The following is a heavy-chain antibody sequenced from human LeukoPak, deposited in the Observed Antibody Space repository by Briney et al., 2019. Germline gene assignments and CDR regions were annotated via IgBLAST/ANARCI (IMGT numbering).Heavy chain of an antibody. D-gene: IGHD3-22*01. J-gene: IGHJ6*02. CDR2: IKQDGSEK. CDR1: GFTFSSYW. Sequence: GGSLRLSCAASGFTFSSYWMSWVRQAPGKGLEWVANIKQDGSEKYYVDSVKGRFTISRDNAKNSLYLQMNSLRAEDTAVYYCAREQPGYYYDSSGYYWGSPMDVWGQGTTVTVSS. V-gene: IGHV3-7*01. CDR3: AREQPGYYYDSSGYYWGSPMDV.